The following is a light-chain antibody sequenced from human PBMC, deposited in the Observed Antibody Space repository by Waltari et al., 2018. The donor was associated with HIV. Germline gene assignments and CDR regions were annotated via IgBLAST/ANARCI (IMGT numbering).Light chain of an antibody. V-gene: IGKV1-9*01. CDR2: AAS. Sequence: DIRLTQSPSFLSASIGDRITITCRASQDINTFLAWYQQKPGRAPKLLVYAASTLQSGVSSRFSGSGSGTDFTLTINSLQPEDCVTYYCQQLNSYPVTFGGGTKVEI. CDR1: QDINTF. J-gene: IGKJ4*01. CDR3: QQLNSYPVT.